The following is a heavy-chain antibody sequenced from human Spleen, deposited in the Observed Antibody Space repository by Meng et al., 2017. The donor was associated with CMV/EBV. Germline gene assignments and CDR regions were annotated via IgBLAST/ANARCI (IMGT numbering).Heavy chain of an antibody. D-gene: IGHD5-12*01. Sequence: ESLKISCAVYGGSFSTYYWTWIRQPPGKGLEWIGEINHSGSTNYNPSLKSRVTISVDTSKNQFSLKLSSVTAADTAVYYCARGPQVSWLRSRLAAFDIWGRGTMVTVSS. CDR2: INHSGST. CDR1: GGSFSTYY. J-gene: IGHJ3*02. V-gene: IGHV4-34*01. CDR3: ARGPQVSWLRSRLAAFDI.